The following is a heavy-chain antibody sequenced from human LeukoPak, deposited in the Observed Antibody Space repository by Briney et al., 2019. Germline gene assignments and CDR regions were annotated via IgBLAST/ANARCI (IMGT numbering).Heavy chain of an antibody. CDR3: ARVHYDILTGYSYFDY. D-gene: IGHD3-9*01. CDR1: GYTFTSYG. V-gene: IGHV1-18*01. Sequence: ASVKVSCKASGYTFTSYGISWVRQAPGQGLEWMGWISPYNDNTNYAQKLQGRVTMTTDTSTSTAYMELRSPRSDDTAVYYCARVHYDILTGYSYFDYWGQGTLDTVSS. CDR2: ISPYNDNT. J-gene: IGHJ4*02.